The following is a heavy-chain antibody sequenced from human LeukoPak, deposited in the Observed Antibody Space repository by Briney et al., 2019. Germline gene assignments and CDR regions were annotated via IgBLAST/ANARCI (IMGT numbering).Heavy chain of an antibody. D-gene: IGHD3-10*01. V-gene: IGHV4-39*01. CDR3: ARHNYYGSGSYAPTRPFDI. CDR1: GGSISSSSYY. CDR2: IYYSGST. Sequence: SETLSLTCTVSGGSISSSSYYWGWIRQPPGKGLEWIGSIYYSGSTYYNPSLKSRVTISVDTSKNQFSLKLSSVTAADTAVYYCARHNYYGSGSYAPTRPFDIWGQGTMATASS. J-gene: IGHJ3*02.